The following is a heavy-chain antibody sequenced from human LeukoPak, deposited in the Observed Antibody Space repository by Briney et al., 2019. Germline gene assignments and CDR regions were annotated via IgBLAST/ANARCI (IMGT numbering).Heavy chain of an antibody. V-gene: IGHV3-30-3*01. D-gene: IGHD6-25*01. CDR3: ARADSGDY. CDR2: ISYDGSNK. Sequence: PGGSLRLSCAASGFTFSTYAMHWVRQAPGKGLEWVAVISYDGSNKYYADSVKGRFTISRDNSKSTLYLQMISLRAEDTAVYYCARADSGDYWGQGTLVTVSS. J-gene: IGHJ4*02. CDR1: GFTFSTYA.